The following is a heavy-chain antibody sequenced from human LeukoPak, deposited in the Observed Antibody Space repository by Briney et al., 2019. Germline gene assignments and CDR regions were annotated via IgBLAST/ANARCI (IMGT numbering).Heavy chain of an antibody. V-gene: IGHV1-46*01. CDR1: GYTFSNYY. J-gene: IGHJ5*02. Sequence: ASVKVSCKASGYTFSNYYIHWVRQAPGQGLEWMGIIGGSTNYAQKLQGRVTMTTDTSTSTAYMELRSLRSDDTAVYYCARSGMVRGASNWFDPWGQGTLVTVSS. CDR3: ARSGMVRGASNWFDP. D-gene: IGHD3-10*01. CDR2: IGGST.